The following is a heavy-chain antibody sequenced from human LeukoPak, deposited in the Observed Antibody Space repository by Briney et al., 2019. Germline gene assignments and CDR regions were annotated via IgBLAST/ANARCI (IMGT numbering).Heavy chain of an antibody. J-gene: IGHJ4*02. CDR2: IYYSGST. Sequence: SETLSFTCTVSGGSTSSYYWSWIRQPPGKGLEWIGYIYYSGSTNYNPSLKSRVTISVDTSKNQFSLKLSSVTAADTAVYYCARDLSLDYWGQGTLVTVSS. V-gene: IGHV4-59*01. CDR3: ARDLSLDY. CDR1: GGSTSSYY.